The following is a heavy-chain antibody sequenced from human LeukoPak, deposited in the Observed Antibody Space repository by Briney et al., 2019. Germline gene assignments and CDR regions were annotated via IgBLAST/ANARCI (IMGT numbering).Heavy chain of an antibody. CDR1: GFTFSGSA. CDR3: YTYYYGSGSYNPPFYFDY. V-gene: IGHV3-73*01. J-gene: IGHJ4*02. Sequence: QAGGSLRLSCAASGFTFSGSAMHWVRQASGKGLEWVGRIRSKANSYATAYAASVKARFTISRDDSKTTAYLQMNSLKSEDTAVYYCYTYYYGSGSYNPPFYFDYWGQGTLVTVSS. D-gene: IGHD3-10*01. CDR2: IRSKANSYAT.